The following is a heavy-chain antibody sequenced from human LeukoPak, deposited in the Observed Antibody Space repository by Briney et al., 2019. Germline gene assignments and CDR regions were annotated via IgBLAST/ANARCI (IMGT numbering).Heavy chain of an antibody. Sequence: GGSLRLSCAPSGFTFSSYWMSWVRQAPGKGLEWVANIKQDGSEKYYVDSVKGRFTISRDNAKNSLYLQMDSLRADDTAVYYCARKAYGLDVWGKGTTVTVSS. V-gene: IGHV3-7*03. CDR2: IKQDGSEK. J-gene: IGHJ6*04. CDR3: ARKAYGLDV. CDR1: GFTFSSYW.